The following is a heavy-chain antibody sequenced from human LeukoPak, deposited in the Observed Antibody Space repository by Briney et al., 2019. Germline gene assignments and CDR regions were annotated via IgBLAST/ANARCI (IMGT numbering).Heavy chain of an antibody. Sequence: PSETLSLTCTVSGGSVSSGSYYWSWIRQPPGKGLEWIGYIYYSGSTNYNPSLKSRVTISVDTSKNQFSLKLSSVTAADTAVYYCAREPYCSSTSCSYYYYYGMDVWGQGTTVTVSS. CDR3: AREPYCSSTSCSYYYYYGMDV. CDR2: IYYSGST. J-gene: IGHJ6*02. V-gene: IGHV4-61*01. CDR1: GGSVSSGSYY. D-gene: IGHD2-2*01.